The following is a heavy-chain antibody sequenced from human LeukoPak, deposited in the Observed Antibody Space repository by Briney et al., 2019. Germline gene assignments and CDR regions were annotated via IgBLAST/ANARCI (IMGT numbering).Heavy chain of an antibody. CDR3: ARRPVPVTLHFDY. J-gene: IGHJ4*02. CDR1: GGSISTGNW. Sequence: SETLSLTCAVSGGSISTGNWWSWVRQSPGKGLEWIGEIYHSGGTNYNPSLKSRVTISVDMSRDQFSLKLSSVTAADTAVYYCARRPVPVTLHFDYWGQGTLVTVSS. V-gene: IGHV4-4*02. CDR2: IYHSGGT. D-gene: IGHD2-2*01.